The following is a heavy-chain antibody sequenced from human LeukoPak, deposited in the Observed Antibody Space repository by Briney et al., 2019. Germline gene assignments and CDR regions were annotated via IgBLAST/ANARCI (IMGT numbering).Heavy chain of an antibody. J-gene: IGHJ4*02. D-gene: IGHD3-10*01. V-gene: IGHV1-18*01. CDR2: ISAYNGNT. Sequence: ASVKVSCKASGYTFTSYGISWVRQAPGQGLEWMGWISAYNGNTNCAQKLQGRVTMTTDTSTSTAYMELRSLRSDDTAVYYCAVSMVRGVIINYFDYWGQGTLVTVSS. CDR3: AVSMVRGVIINYFDY. CDR1: GYTFTSYG.